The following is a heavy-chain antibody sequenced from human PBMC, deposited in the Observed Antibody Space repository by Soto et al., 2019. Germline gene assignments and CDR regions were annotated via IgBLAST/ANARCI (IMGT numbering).Heavy chain of an antibody. D-gene: IGHD6-19*01. J-gene: IGHJ4*01. CDR3: ARVHVRVVAGSAFDY. CDR2: IDHGGTA. CDR1: GYSISSDSY. V-gene: IGHV4-38-2*02. Sequence: SETLSLTCTVSGYSISSDSYWAWIRQPPGKGPEWIASIDHGGTAIYNPSLKSRTTISHDTSNNQFSLKLTSVAAAGTAVYYCARVHVRVVAGSAFDYWGHGTLVTVSS.